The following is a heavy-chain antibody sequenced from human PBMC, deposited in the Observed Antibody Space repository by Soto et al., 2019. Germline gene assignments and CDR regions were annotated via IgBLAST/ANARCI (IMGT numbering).Heavy chain of an antibody. CDR1: GGSFSGYY. CDR2: INHSGST. Sequence: QVQLQQWGAGLLKPSETLSLTCAVYGGSFSGYYWSWIRQPPGKGLEWIGEINHSGSTNYNPSLKMRVTIAVDTSKNQFSLKLSSVAAADTAVYYCARRARAVAGKFDYWGQGTLVTVSS. CDR3: ARRARAVAGKFDY. V-gene: IGHV4-34*01. J-gene: IGHJ4*02. D-gene: IGHD6-19*01.